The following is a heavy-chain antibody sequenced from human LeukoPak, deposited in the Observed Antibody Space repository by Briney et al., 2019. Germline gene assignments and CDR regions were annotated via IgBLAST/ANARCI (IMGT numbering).Heavy chain of an antibody. CDR2: IYYSGST. Sequence: SETLSLTCTVSGGSISSSSYYWGWIRQPPGKGLEWIGSIYYSGSTYYNPSLKSRGTISVDTSKNQFYLKLSSVPAADTAVYYCVRGLQYSSSSQVDDYWGQGTLVTVSS. CDR3: VRGLQYSSSSQVDDY. D-gene: IGHD6-6*01. CDR1: GGSISSSSYY. J-gene: IGHJ4*02. V-gene: IGHV4-39*07.